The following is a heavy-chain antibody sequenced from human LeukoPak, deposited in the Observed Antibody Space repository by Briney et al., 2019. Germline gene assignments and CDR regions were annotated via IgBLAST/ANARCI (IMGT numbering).Heavy chain of an antibody. CDR2: ISSSSSYI. V-gene: IGHV3-21*01. D-gene: IGHD6-13*01. Sequence: GGSLGLSCAASGFTFSSYSMNWVRQAPGKGLEWVSSISSSSSYIYYADSVKGRFTISRDNAKNSLYLQMNSLRAEDTAVYYCARTVRIAAAGVGYYYYMDVWGKGTTVTVSS. J-gene: IGHJ6*03. CDR3: ARTVRIAAAGVGYYYYMDV. CDR1: GFTFSSYS.